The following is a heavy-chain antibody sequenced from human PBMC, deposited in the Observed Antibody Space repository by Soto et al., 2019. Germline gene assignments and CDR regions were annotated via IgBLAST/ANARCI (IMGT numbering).Heavy chain of an antibody. D-gene: IGHD2-21*02. V-gene: IGHV4-31*11. CDR3: ARVCGGDCHYGMDV. CDR1: GGSISSSSYY. J-gene: IGHJ6*02. CDR2: IYYSGST. Sequence: SETLSLTCAVSGGSISSSSYYWSWIRQHPGKGLEWIGFIYYSGSTYYNPSLKSRVTMSVDTSKNQFSLKLSSVTAADTAVYYCARVCGGDCHYGMDVWGQGTTVTVSS.